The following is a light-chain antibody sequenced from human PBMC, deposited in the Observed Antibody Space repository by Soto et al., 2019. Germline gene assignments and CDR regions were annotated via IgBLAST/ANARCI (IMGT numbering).Light chain of an antibody. Sequence: EIQMTQSPSTLPASVGDRVTITCLASQSVSGWLAWYQQKPGKAPKLLIFKASSLESGVPSRFSGSGSGTEFTLTISSLQPDDFATYYCQQYNSYLITFGQGTRLEI. J-gene: IGKJ5*01. CDR1: QSVSGW. CDR3: QQYNSYLIT. V-gene: IGKV1-5*03. CDR2: KAS.